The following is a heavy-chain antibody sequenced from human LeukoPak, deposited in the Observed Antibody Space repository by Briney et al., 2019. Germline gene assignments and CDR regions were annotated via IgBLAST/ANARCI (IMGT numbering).Heavy chain of an antibody. CDR3: ARAFSSSFDY. V-gene: IGHV3-7*01. CDR1: GFTLSSYW. D-gene: IGHD6-13*01. Sequence: PGGSLRLSCAASGFTLSSYWMSWVRQAPGKGLEWVANIKQDGSEKYYVDSVKGRFTFSRDNAKNTLYLQMNSLRAEDTAVYYCARAFSSSFDYWGQGTLVTVSS. CDR2: IKQDGSEK. J-gene: IGHJ4*02.